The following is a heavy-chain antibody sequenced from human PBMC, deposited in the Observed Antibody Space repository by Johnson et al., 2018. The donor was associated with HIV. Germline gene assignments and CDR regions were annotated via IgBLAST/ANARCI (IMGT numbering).Heavy chain of an antibody. Sequence: VQLVESGGGLVQPGGSLRLSCAASGITFKHFAMSWVRQAPGKGLEWVSVISNSGGDTYYADSVKGRFTISRDNSKNTLYLQMNSLRTEDTAVYYCGRDINYSNYVTDAFDIWGQGTVVTVSS. D-gene: IGHD4-11*01. CDR3: GRDINYSNYVTDAFDI. V-gene: IGHV3-23*04. CDR1: GITFKHFA. CDR2: ISNSGGDT. J-gene: IGHJ3*02.